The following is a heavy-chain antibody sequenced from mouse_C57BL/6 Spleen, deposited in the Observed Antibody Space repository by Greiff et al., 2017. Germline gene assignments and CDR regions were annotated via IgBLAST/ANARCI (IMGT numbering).Heavy chain of an antibody. D-gene: IGHD2-2*01. J-gene: IGHJ4*01. CDR1: GYTFTSYN. CDR2: IYPGNGDT. Sequence: QVQLKESGAELVRPGASVKMSCKASGYTFTSYNMHWVKQTPRQGLEWIGAIYPGNGDTSYNQKFKGKATLTVDKSSSTAYMQLSSLTSEDSAVYFCARRGYDEAPPYAMDYWGQGTSVTVSS. CDR3: ARRGYDEAPPYAMDY. V-gene: IGHV1-12*01.